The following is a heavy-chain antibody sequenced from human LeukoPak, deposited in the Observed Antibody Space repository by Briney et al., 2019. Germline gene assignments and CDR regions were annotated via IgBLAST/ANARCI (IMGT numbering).Heavy chain of an antibody. CDR3: ARVLSSSGYYYRYYYGMDV. CDR1: GYTFTSYD. D-gene: IGHD3-22*01. CDR2: MNPNSGNT. V-gene: IGHV1-8*01. J-gene: IGHJ6*02. Sequence: APVKVSCKASGYTFTSYDINWVRQATGQGLEWMGWMNPNSGNTGYAQKFQGRVTMTRNTSISTAYMELSSLRSEDTAVYYCARVLSSSGYYYRYYYGMDVWGQGTTVTVSS.